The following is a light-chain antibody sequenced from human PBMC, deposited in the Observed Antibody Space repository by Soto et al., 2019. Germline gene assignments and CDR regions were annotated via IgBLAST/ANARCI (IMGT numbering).Light chain of an antibody. V-gene: IGLV2-14*01. CDR1: SSDVGSYNY. CDR3: SSYTSSSTRV. CDR2: DVS. J-gene: IGLJ3*02. Sequence: QSALTQPASVSGSPGQSITISCTGTSSDVGSYNYVSWYQQHPAQAPKLVIYDVSTRPSGVSNRFSGSKSGNTASLTLSGLQSEDEADYYCSSYTSSSTRVFGGGTQLTVL.